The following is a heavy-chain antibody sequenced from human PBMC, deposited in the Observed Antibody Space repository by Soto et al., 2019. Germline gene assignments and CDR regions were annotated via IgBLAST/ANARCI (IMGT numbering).Heavy chain of an antibody. D-gene: IGHD3-10*01. CDR1: GYSFSNSG. CDR2: ISTYNGNT. CDR3: AKGVLSFHYGMEV. J-gene: IGHJ6*02. V-gene: IGHV1-18*01. Sequence: QVELVQSGPEVKKPGASVKVSCKASGYSFSNSGFSWMRQAPGQGLEWMGWISTYNGNTNYAQKFQGRLSMTRDTSTTTAFMELTTLRSDDTAVYYCAKGVLSFHYGMEVWGQGTTVTVSS.